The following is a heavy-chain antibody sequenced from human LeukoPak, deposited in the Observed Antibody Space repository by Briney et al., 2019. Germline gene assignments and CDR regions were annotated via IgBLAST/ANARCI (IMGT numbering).Heavy chain of an antibody. D-gene: IGHD2-2*01. Sequence: GGSLRLSCAASGFTVSSNYMSWVRQAPGKGLEWVSVIYSGGSTYYADSVKGRFTISRDNSKNTLYLQMNSLRAEDTTVYYCAREGSTSCYGAFDIWGQGTMVTVSS. V-gene: IGHV3-66*02. CDR1: GFTVSSNY. CDR2: IYSGGST. CDR3: AREGSTSCYGAFDI. J-gene: IGHJ3*02.